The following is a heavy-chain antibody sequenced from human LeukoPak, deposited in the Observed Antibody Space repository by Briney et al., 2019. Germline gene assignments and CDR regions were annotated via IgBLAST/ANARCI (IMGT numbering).Heavy chain of an antibody. J-gene: IGHJ5*02. CDR3: ARDLIAAAGSWFDP. D-gene: IGHD6-13*01. CDR2: IYTSGST. Sequence: SETLSLTCTGSGGSISSYYWSWIRQPAGKGLEWIGRIYTSGSTNYNPSLKSRVTMSVDTSKNQFSLKLSSVTAADTAVYYCARDLIAAAGSWFDPWGQGTLVTVSS. CDR1: GGSISSYY. V-gene: IGHV4-4*07.